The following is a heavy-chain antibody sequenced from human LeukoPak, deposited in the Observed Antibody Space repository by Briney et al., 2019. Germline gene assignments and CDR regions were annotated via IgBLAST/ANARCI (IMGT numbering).Heavy chain of an antibody. CDR3: ARTVTYFYGSVTYDWFDP. CDR2: ITSSSIYK. V-gene: IGHV3-21*01. Sequence: PGGSLRLSCATSGFTFSRYNMNWVRQAPGKGLEWVSSITSSSIYKYYADSMKGRFTISRDNAKNSLYLQMDSLRAEDTAVYYCARTVTYFYGSVTYDWFDPWGQGTLVTVSS. CDR1: GFTFSRYN. J-gene: IGHJ5*02. D-gene: IGHD3-10*01.